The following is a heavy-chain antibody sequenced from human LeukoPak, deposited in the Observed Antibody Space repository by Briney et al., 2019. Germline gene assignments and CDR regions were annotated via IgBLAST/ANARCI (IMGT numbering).Heavy chain of an antibody. D-gene: IGHD6-19*01. Sequence: PGGSLRLSCAASGFTFNSYAMHWVRQAPGKGLEWVAVISYDGSNKYYADSVKGRFTISRDNSKNTLYLQMNSLRAEDTAVYYCARGELAVAGPDYWGQGTLVTVSS. CDR1: GFTFNSYA. CDR2: ISYDGSNK. V-gene: IGHV3-30-3*01. J-gene: IGHJ4*02. CDR3: ARGELAVAGPDY.